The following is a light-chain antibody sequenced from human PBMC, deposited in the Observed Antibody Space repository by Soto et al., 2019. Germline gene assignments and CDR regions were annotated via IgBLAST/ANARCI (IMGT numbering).Light chain of an antibody. CDR1: QFINSW. CDR2: AAS. V-gene: IGKV1-12*01. CDR3: QQDNSFPQT. Sequence: DIQVTQSPAYVSASVGDTVTITCRANQFINSWLAWYQQKPGKAPRLLIYAASNLESGVPSRFSGSGFGTDFTLTISSLQPEDFATYYCQQDNSFPQTFGQGIKVDIK. J-gene: IGKJ1*01.